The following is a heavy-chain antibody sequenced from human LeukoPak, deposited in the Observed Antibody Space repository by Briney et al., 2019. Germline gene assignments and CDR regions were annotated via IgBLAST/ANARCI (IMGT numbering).Heavy chain of an antibody. D-gene: IGHD2/OR15-2a*01. CDR1: DDSISDYY. CDR2: FHNSGTS. V-gene: IGHV4-59*08. J-gene: IGHJ6*03. Sequence: SETLSLTCTVSDDSISDYYRGWIRQPPGKGLEWIGYFHNSGTSTYNPSLKSRVTISADTSKNQFSLKLTSVTAADTAVYYCGRLDGLILYYHYMDVWGKGTTVTVSS. CDR3: GRLDGLILYYHYMDV.